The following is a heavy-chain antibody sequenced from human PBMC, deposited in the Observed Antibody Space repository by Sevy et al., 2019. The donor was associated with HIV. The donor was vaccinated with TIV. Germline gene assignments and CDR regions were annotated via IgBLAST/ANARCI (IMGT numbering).Heavy chain of an antibody. D-gene: IGHD1-7*01. CDR2: IKQDAGQK. CDR1: GFTFSKYW. J-gene: IGHJ4*02. Sequence: GSLRLSCAASGFTFSKYWMGWVRQAPGKGLEWVANIKQDAGQKYYVDSVKGRSTISRDNAKNSLYLQMNSLRAEDTAVYFCARDDGNYYFHYWGQGTLVTVSS. CDR3: ARDDGNYYFHY. V-gene: IGHV3-7*01.